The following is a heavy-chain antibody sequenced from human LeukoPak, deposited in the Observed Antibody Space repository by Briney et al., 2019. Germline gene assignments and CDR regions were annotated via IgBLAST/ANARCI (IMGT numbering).Heavy chain of an antibody. D-gene: IGHD3-3*01. V-gene: IGHV3-53*01. J-gene: IGHJ3*02. CDR1: GFTVSSNY. CDR3: ASATYYDFWSAISPRDAFDI. Sequence: SGGSLRLSCAASGFTVSSNYMSWVRQAPGKGLEWVSVIYSGGSTYYADSVKGRFTISRDNSKNTLYLQMNSLRAEDTAVYYCASATYYDFWSAISPRDAFDIWGQGTMVTVSS. CDR2: IYSGGST.